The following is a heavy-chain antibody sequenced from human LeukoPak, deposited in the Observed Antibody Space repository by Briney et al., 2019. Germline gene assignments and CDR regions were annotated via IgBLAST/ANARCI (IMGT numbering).Heavy chain of an antibody. CDR1: GGSISSSSYY. D-gene: IGHD2-15*01. V-gene: IGHV4-39*01. CDR2: IYYSGST. Sequence: SETLSLTCTVSGGSISSSSYYWGWIRQPPGKGLEWIGSIYYSGSTYYNPSLKSRVTISVDTSKNQFSLKLSSVTAADTAVYYCARQGSVVVAATLAYFDYWGQGTLVTVSS. J-gene: IGHJ4*02. CDR3: ARQGSVVVAATLAYFDY.